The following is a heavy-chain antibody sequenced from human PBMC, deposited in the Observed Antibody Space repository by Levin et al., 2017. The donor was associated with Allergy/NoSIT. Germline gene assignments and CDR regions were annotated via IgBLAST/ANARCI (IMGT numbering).Heavy chain of an antibody. Sequence: PSETLSLTCTVSGGPISTTIYYWGWIRQPPGKGLEWIGSGYYSGSTQYNPSLKSRVAISVDTSKNQFSLKLTSVTAADTAVYYCARQGGGLVITPSYYYMDVWGTGTTVTVSS. CDR3: ARQGGGLVITPSYYYMDV. D-gene: IGHD3/OR15-3a*01. CDR2: GYYSGST. CDR1: GGPISTTIYY. J-gene: IGHJ6*03. V-gene: IGHV4-39*01.